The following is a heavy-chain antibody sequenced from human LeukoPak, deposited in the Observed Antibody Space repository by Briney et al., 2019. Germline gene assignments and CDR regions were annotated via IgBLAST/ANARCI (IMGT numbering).Heavy chain of an antibody. V-gene: IGHV1-18*01. D-gene: IGHD3-3*01. CDR2: ISVYNGNT. CDR3: ARGGSVTIFGVTVPFDY. CDR1: GYTFTNYG. J-gene: IGHJ4*02. Sequence: AASVMVSCKASGYTFTNYGFNWVRQAPGQGLEWMGWISVYNGNTNCAQNLQGRLTMTTDTSTSTAYMELRSLRSDDTAVYYCARGGSVTIFGVTVPFDYWGQGTLVTVSS.